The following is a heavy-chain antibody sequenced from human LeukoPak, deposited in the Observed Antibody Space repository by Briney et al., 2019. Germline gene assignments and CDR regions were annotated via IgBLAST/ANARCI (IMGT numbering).Heavy chain of an antibody. D-gene: IGHD1-1*01. V-gene: IGHV1-2*02. J-gene: IGHJ4*02. CDR2: MYPKSGVT. Sequence: EDSVKVSCKASGYTFTDYWLHWVRQAPGQGLEWMGCMYPKSGVTGYAQKFQGRVTLTGDTSISTAYMELSSLRSDDTAMYYCARDPGYLQPDFWGQGTLVTVPS. CDR3: ARDPGYLQPDF. CDR1: GYTFTDYW.